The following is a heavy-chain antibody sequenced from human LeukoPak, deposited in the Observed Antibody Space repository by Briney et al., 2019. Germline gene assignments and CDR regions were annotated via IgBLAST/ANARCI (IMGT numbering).Heavy chain of an antibody. CDR1: GFNFNSYV. CDR2: ISTTSSYI. J-gene: IGHJ4*02. V-gene: IGHV3-21*06. CDR3: ARHMYYFDY. Sequence: PGGSLRLSCEASGFNFNSYVMNWVRQAPGKGLEWISSISTTSSYIHYADSVRGRFTISRDNVKNSLYLQMNNLRVEDTAVYYCARHMYYFDYWGQGTLAIVSS.